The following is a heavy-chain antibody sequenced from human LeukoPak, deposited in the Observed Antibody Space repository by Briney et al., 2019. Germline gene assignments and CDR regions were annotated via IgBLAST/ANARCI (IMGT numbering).Heavy chain of an antibody. J-gene: IGHJ3*02. CDR1: GFTFSSYW. CDR2: IKQDGSEK. Sequence: GGSLRLSCAASGFTFSSYWMSWVRQAPGKGLEWVANIKQDGSEKYYVDSVKGRFTISRGNAKNSLYLQMNSLRAEDTAVYYCARARSSYGYGDAFDIWGQGTMVTVSS. D-gene: IGHD5-18*01. CDR3: ARARSSYGYGDAFDI. V-gene: IGHV3-7*01.